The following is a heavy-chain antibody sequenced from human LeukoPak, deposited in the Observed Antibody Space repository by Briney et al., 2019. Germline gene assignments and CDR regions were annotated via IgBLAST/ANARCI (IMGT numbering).Heavy chain of an antibody. D-gene: IGHD3-3*01. CDR2: IKQDGSEK. V-gene: IGHV3-7*01. Sequence: GGSLRLSCAASGFSFSSAWMTWVRQAPTKGLEWVANIKQDGSEKYYVDSVKGRFTISRDNAKNSLYLQMNSLRAEDTAVYYCARDQTPYDFWSGPREYYFDYWGQGTLVTVSS. J-gene: IGHJ4*02. CDR3: ARDQTPYDFWSGPREYYFDY. CDR1: GFSFSSAW.